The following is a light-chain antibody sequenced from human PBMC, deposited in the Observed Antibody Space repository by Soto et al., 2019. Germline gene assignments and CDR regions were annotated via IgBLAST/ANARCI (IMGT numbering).Light chain of an antibody. J-gene: IGKJ1*01. V-gene: IGKV3-20*01. Sequence: EIVLTQSPDTLSLSPGERGTLPCRASQSVSSYYLAWYQQKPGQAPRLLIYAASSRATGIPDRFSGGGSGTDFTLTISRLEPEDFAVYYCQQCGSSPWTFGQGTKVDIK. CDR1: QSVSSYY. CDR2: AAS. CDR3: QQCGSSPWT.